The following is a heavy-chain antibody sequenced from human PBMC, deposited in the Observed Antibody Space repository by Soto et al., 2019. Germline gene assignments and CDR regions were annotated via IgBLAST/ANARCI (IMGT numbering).Heavy chain of an antibody. V-gene: IGHV1-8*01. Sequence: QVQLVQSGAEVKKPGASVKVSCKASGYTFTSYDINWVRQATGQGLEWMGWMNPNSANTGYAQKFQGQLPLTRNTSISTAYTERSSLSSEDTAVSYRAGEGVRGMDVWGQGTTLTVSS. D-gene: IGHD2-21*01. J-gene: IGHJ6*02. CDR3: AGEGVRGMDV. CDR1: GYTFTSYD. CDR2: MNPNSANT.